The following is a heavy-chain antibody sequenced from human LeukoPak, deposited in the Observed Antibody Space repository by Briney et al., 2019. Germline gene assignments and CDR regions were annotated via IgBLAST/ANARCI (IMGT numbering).Heavy chain of an antibody. D-gene: IGHD2-2*02. Sequence: GGSLRLSCAASGFTFSNCWLSWVRQAPGKGLEWVGRIKSRSERGTTDYAAPVKGRFTISRDGSTNTVYLHMNSLKTEDTAVYFCTSNLYCSTSSCYTLDNWGQGTLVAVSP. J-gene: IGHJ4*02. CDR3: TSNLYCSTSSCYTLDN. CDR1: GFTFSNCW. V-gene: IGHV3-15*01. CDR2: IKSRSERGTT.